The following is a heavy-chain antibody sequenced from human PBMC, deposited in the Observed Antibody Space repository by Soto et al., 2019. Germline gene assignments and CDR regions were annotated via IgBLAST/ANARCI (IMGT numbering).Heavy chain of an antibody. J-gene: IGHJ2*01. CDR2: IYSGGST. V-gene: IGHV3-53*02. Sequence: EVQLVETGGGLIQPGGSLRLSCAASGFTVSSNYMSWVRQAPGKGLEWVSVIYSGGSTYYADSVKGRFTISRDNSKNPLYLQMNSLRAEDTAVYYCARGYCTNGVCYGNWYFDLWGRGTLVTVSS. CDR3: ARGYCTNGVCYGNWYFDL. D-gene: IGHD2-8*01. CDR1: GFTVSSNY.